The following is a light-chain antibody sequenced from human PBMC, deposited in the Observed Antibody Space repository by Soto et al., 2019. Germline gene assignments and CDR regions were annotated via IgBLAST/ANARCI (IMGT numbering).Light chain of an antibody. CDR1: QSVSSN. CDR3: QQYNNWPTWT. CDR2: GAS. Sequence: EIVMTQSPATLSVSPGERATLSCRASQSVSSNLAWYQQKPGQAPRRLIYGASTRATGIPARFSGSGSGTEFTLTISSLQSEDFAVYYCQQYNNWPTWTFGQGTNVEIK. J-gene: IGKJ1*01. V-gene: IGKV3-15*01.